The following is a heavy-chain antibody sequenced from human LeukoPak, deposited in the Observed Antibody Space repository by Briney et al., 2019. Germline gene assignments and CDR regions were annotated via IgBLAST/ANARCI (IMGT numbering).Heavy chain of an antibody. Sequence: PSETLSLTCTVSGDSMCGYYWSWIRQPPGKGPELIGYVHSSGDTGYNPSLKSRVTISVDTSKSQFSLGLRSVTTADTAVYYCARGGWSIDFWGRGTLVTVSS. CDR2: VHSSGDT. D-gene: IGHD2-15*01. CDR1: GDSMCGYY. V-gene: IGHV4-59*01. CDR3: ARGGWSIDF. J-gene: IGHJ2*01.